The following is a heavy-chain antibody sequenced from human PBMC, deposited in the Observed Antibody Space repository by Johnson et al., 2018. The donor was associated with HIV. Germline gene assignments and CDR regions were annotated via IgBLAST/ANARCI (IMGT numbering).Heavy chain of an antibody. CDR3: ARAPGGSPRAAFDI. CDR2: IYSGGST. CDR1: GFTFSDYY. Sequence: EMQLVESGGGLVQPGGSLRLSCAASGFTFSDYYMSWIRQAPGKGLEWVSVIYSGGSTYYADSVKGRFTISRDTSKNTLYLQMNSRRAEDTALYYCARAPGGSPRAAFDIWGQGTMVTVSS. D-gene: IGHD2-15*01. J-gene: IGHJ3*02. V-gene: IGHV3-66*01.